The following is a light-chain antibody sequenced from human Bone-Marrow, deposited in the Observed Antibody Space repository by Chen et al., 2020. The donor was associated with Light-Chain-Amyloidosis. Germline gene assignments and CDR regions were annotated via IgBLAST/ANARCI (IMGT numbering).Light chain of an antibody. CDR2: RNT. CDR1: SPNIGATYD. V-gene: IGLV1-40*01. CDR3: QSYDSSLSAVV. Sequence: QSVLTHPPSVSGAPGQRVTISCPGSSPNIGATYDVHWYQHLPGTAPKLLIYRNTNRPSGVPDRFSGSKSGTSASLAITGLQAEDEGDYYCQSYDSSLSAVVFGGGTKLTVL. J-gene: IGLJ2*01.